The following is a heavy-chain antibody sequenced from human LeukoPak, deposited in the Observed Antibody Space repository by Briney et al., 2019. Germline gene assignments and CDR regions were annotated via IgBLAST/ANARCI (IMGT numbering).Heavy chain of an antibody. Sequence: GGSLRLSCAASGFTFSDYILDWVRQAPGKGLEWVGRIRRGANSYTTEYAASVKGRFTISRDDSKNSLYLHMNSLESEDTAVHYCCRDGGEGGNSAFDIWGQGTMVSLSS. CDR1: GFTFSDYI. J-gene: IGHJ3*02. D-gene: IGHD3-16*01. CDR3: CRDGGEGGNSAFDI. CDR2: IRRGANSYTT. V-gene: IGHV3-72*01.